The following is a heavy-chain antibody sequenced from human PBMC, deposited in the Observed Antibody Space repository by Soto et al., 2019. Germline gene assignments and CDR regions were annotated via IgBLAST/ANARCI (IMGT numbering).Heavy chain of an antibody. CDR2: IYSGGST. CDR1: GFTVSSNY. D-gene: IGHD3-10*01. J-gene: IGHJ4*02. Sequence: PGGSLRLSCAASGFTVSSNYMSWVRQAPGKGLEWVSVIYSGGSTYYADSVKGRFTISRDNSKNTLYLQMNSLRAEDTAVYYCAIKYLRGVIIDFDYWGQGTLVTVSS. V-gene: IGHV3-66*01. CDR3: AIKYLRGVIIDFDY.